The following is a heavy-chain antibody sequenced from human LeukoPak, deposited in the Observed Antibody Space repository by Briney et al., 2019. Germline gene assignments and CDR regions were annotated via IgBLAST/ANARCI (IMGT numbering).Heavy chain of an antibody. V-gene: IGHV4-30-4*08. Sequence: PSETLSLTCTVSGGSISSGDYYWSWIRQPLGKGLEWIGYIYYSGSTYYNPSLKCRVTISVDTSKNQFSLKLSSVTAADTAVYYCARAGINNWFDPWGQGTLVTVSS. CDR1: GGSISSGDYY. CDR2: IYYSGST. D-gene: IGHD6-13*01. J-gene: IGHJ5*02. CDR3: ARAGINNWFDP.